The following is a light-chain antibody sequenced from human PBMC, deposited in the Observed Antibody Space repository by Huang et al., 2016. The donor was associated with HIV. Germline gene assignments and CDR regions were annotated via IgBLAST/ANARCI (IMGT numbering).Light chain of an antibody. CDR3: QQFNNYPLT. CDR1: QGISSF. CDR2: AAS. Sequence: IQLTQSPSSLSATVGDRVTITCRASQGISSFLAWYQQKPGKAPKLLMYAASTLHRGVPLRFSGSGSGTDFTLTISSLQPEDFATYYCQQFNNYPLTGGGGTKVEIK. J-gene: IGKJ4*01. V-gene: IGKV1-9*01.